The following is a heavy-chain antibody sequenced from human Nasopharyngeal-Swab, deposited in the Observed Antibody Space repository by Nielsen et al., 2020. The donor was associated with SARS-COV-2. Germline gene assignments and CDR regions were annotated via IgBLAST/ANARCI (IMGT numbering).Heavy chain of an antibody. J-gene: IGHJ6*02. CDR1: GSIFTNSW. V-gene: IGHV5-51*01. D-gene: IGHD5-12*01. Sequence: GESLKISCKGSGSIFTNSWIGWVRQMPGKGLEWMGIIYPDDSDTRYSPSFQGQVTISADKSISTAYLQWSSLKASDTAMYYCARHRLGYSGHYYYYGMDVWGQGTTVTVSS. CDR2: IYPDDSDT. CDR3: ARHRLGYSGHYYYYGMDV.